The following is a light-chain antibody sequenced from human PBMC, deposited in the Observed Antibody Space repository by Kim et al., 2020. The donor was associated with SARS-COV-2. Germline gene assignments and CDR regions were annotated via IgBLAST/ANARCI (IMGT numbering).Light chain of an antibody. CDR3: QQFYNLSLT. Sequence: DIQMTQSPSSLTASVGDRVTITCRASRDIANNLNWYQQKPGKAPKVLIYDASNVQTGVPSRFSGTGSGTDFSFIITSLQPEDVATYYCQQFYNLSLTFGGGTKVDIK. J-gene: IGKJ4*01. CDR1: RDIANN. CDR2: DAS. V-gene: IGKV1-33*01.